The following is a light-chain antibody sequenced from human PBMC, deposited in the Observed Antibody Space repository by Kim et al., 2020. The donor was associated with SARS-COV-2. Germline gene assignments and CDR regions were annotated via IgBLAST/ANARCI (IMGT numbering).Light chain of an antibody. CDR3: QAWDSSTLYV. J-gene: IGLJ1*01. CDR2: QDS. V-gene: IGLV3-1*01. CDR1: KLGDKY. Sequence: SYELTQPPSVSVSPGQTASITCSGDKLGDKYACWYQQKPGQSPVLVINQDSKRPSGIPERFSGSNSGNTATLTISGTQAMDEADYYCQAWDSSTLYVFGT.